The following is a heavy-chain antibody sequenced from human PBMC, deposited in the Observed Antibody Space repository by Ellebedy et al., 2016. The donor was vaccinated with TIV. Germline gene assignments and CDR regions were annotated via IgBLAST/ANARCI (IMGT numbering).Heavy chain of an antibody. CDR1: GGSFSGYY. V-gene: IGHV4-34*01. CDR2: INHSGST. Sequence: SETLSLXXAVYGGSFSGYYWRWIRQPPGKGLEWIGEINHSGSTNYNPSLKSRVTISVDTSKNQFSLKLSSVTAADTAVYYCARRERDYYYDSSGPDYWGQGTLVTVSS. CDR3: ARRERDYYYDSSGPDY. D-gene: IGHD3-22*01. J-gene: IGHJ4*02.